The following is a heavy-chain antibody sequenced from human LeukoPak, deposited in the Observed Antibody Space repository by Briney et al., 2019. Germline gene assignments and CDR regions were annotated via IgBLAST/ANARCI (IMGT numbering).Heavy chain of an antibody. J-gene: IGHJ6*03. Sequence: GGSLRLSCAASGFTFCSYSMNWVRQAPGKGLEWVSSISSSSSYIYYADSVKGRFTISRDNAKNSLYLQMNSLRAEDTAVYYCARDVPYCSGGSCLYYYYYYMDVWGKGTTVTVSS. CDR3: ARDVPYCSGGSCLYYYYYYMDV. D-gene: IGHD2-15*01. CDR2: ISSSSSYI. V-gene: IGHV3-21*01. CDR1: GFTFCSYS.